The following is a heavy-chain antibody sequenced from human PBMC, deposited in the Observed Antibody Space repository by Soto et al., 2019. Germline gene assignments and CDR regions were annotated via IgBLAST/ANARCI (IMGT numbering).Heavy chain of an antibody. CDR2: INPSGGST. V-gene: IGHV1-46*01. Sequence: ASVKVSCKASGYTFTSYYMHWVRQAPGQGLEWMGIINPSGGSTSYAQKFQGRVTMTRDTSTSTVYMELSSLRSEDTAVYYCARGGSGIPAASLRVYGMDVWGQGTTVTVSS. CDR3: ARGGSGIPAASLRVYGMDV. D-gene: IGHD1-26*01. CDR1: GYTFTSYY. J-gene: IGHJ6*02.